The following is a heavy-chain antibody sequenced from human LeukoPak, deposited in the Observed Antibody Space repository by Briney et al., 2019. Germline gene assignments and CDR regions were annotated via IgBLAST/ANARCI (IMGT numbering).Heavy chain of an antibody. J-gene: IGHJ4*02. CDR1: GFTFSNYP. CDR2: IGSGGSPI. Sequence: GGSLRLSCAASGFTFSNYPMNWVRQAPGKGLEWVSYIGSGGSPIYYADSVRGRFSISRDNAKNSLYLQMSSLRAEDTAVYYCARSSVIRYRSSWFDYWGQGTLVTVSS. CDR3: ARSSVIRYRSSWFDY. D-gene: IGHD6-13*01. V-gene: IGHV3-48*04.